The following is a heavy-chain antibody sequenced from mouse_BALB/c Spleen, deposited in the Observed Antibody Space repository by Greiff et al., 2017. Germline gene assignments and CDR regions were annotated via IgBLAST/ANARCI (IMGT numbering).Heavy chain of an antibody. CDR3: ASSITTVVGAY. D-gene: IGHD1-1*01. CDR1: GFSLTSYG. CDR2: IWAGGST. J-gene: IGHJ3*01. Sequence: QVQLKESGPGLVAPSQSLSITCTVSGFSLTSYGVHWVRQPPGKGLEWLGVIWAGGSTNYNSALMSRLSISKDNSKSQVFLKMNSLQTDDTAMYYCASSITTVVGAYWGQGTLVTVSA. V-gene: IGHV2-9*02.